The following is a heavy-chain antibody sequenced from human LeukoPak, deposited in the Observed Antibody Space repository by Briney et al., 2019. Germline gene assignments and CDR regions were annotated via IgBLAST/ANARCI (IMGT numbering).Heavy chain of an antibody. D-gene: IGHD3-16*02. Sequence: GGSLRLSCAASGFTFSSYSMNWVRQAPGKGLEWVSSISSSSSYIYYADSVKGRFTISRDNAKNSLYLQMNSLRAEDTAVYYCARDRGDYVWGGYRVYFDYWGQGTLVTVSS. V-gene: IGHV3-21*01. CDR2: ISSSSSYI. CDR1: GFTFSSYS. CDR3: ARDRGDYVWGGYRVYFDY. J-gene: IGHJ4*02.